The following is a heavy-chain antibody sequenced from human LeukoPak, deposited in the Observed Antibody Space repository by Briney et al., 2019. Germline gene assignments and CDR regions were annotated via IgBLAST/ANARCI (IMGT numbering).Heavy chain of an antibody. D-gene: IGHD3-22*01. CDR3: ARHPLDYYDSSGYIDY. V-gene: IGHV5-51*01. J-gene: IGHJ4*02. Sequence: GESLKISCKGSGHSFTSYWIGWVRQMPGKGLEWMGIIYPGDSDTRYSPSFQGQVTISADKSISTAYLQWSSLKASDTAMYYCARHPLDYYDSSGYIDYWGQGTLVTVSS. CDR1: GHSFTSYW. CDR2: IYPGDSDT.